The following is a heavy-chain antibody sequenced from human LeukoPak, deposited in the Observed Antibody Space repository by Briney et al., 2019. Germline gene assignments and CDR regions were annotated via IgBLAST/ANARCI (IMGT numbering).Heavy chain of an antibody. CDR3: AKVGITMVRGARYYYYYMDV. V-gene: IGHV3-23*01. J-gene: IGHJ6*03. CDR2: ISGSGGST. Sequence: GGSLRLSCAASGFTFSSYAMNWVRQAPGKGLEWVSAISGSGGSTYYADSVKGRFTISRDNSKNTLYLQMNSLRAEDTAVYYCAKVGITMVRGARYYYYYMDVWGKGTTVTISS. D-gene: IGHD3-10*01. CDR1: GFTFSSYA.